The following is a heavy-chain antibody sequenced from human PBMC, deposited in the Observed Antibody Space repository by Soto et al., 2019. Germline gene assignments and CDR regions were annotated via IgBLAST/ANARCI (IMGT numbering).Heavy chain of an antibody. CDR1: GFTFSSYA. J-gene: IGHJ6*02. Sequence: XGSLRLSCAASGFTFSSYAMSWVRQAPGKGLEWVSAISGSGGSTYYADSVKGRFTISRDNSKNTLYLQMNSLRAEETAVYYCAKNYYGSGSYPNDYYYYYGMDVWGQGTTVTVSS. CDR3: AKNYYGSGSYPNDYYYYYGMDV. V-gene: IGHV3-23*01. D-gene: IGHD3-10*01. CDR2: ISGSGGST.